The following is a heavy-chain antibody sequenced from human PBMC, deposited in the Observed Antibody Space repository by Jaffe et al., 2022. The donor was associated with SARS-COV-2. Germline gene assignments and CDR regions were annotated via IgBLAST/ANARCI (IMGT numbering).Heavy chain of an antibody. CDR3: ARVYFDWLLGERDYFDY. Sequence: EVQLVESGGGLVQPGGSLRLSCAASGFTFSSYWMSWVRQAPGKGLEWVANIKQDGSEKYYVDSVKGRFTISRDNAKNSLYLQMNSLRAEDTAVYYCARVYFDWLLGERDYFDYWGQGTLVTVSS. J-gene: IGHJ4*02. V-gene: IGHV3-7*01. CDR2: IKQDGSEK. CDR1: GFTFSSYW. D-gene: IGHD3-9*01.